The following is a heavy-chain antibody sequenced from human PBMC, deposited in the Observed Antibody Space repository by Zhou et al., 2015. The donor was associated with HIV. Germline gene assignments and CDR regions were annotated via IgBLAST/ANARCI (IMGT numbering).Heavy chain of an antibody. V-gene: IGHV1-69*06. CDR2: IIPIFGTA. CDR3: AREAEDYYGSGSYYNLNWFDP. CDR1: GGTFSSYA. J-gene: IGHJ5*02. D-gene: IGHD3-10*01. Sequence: QVQLVQSGAEVKKPGSSVKVSCKASGGTFSSYAISWVRQAPGQGLEWMGGIIPIFGTANYAQKFPGRVTITADKSTSTAYMELSSLRSEDTAVYYCAREAEDYYGSGSYYNLNWFDPWGQGTLVTVSS.